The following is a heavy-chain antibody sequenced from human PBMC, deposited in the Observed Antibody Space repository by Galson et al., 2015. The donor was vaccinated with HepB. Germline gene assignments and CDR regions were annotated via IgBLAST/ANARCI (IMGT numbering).Heavy chain of an antibody. CDR2: IIPIFGTA. Sequence: SVKVSCKASGGTFSSYAISWVRQAPGQGLEWMGGIIPIFGTANYAQKFQGRVTITADESTSTAYMELSSLRSEDTAVYYCARDKKSWGSSDDRPVDYWGQVTLGTVSS. V-gene: IGHV1-69*13. J-gene: IGHJ4*02. D-gene: IGHD7-27*01. CDR3: ARDKKSWGSSDDRPVDY. CDR1: GGTFSSYA.